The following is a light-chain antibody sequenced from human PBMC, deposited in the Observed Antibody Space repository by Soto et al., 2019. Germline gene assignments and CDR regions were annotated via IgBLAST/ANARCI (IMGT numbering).Light chain of an antibody. Sequence: QSVLTQPPSVSAAPGQTVNISCSGSTSNVGHESVPCYQSLPGTAPKLLIYDNYKRPSGIPDRFSGSKSGTSATLGITGLQTGDEADYYCGTWDSTLNVWVFVGGTKLTVL. J-gene: IGLJ3*02. CDR1: TSNVGHES. CDR3: GTWDSTLNVWV. CDR2: DNY. V-gene: IGLV1-51*01.